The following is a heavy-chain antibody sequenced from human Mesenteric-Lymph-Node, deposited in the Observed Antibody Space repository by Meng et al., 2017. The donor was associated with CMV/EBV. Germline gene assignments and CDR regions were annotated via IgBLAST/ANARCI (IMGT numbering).Heavy chain of an antibody. CDR1: GFIVLSKY. Sequence: GESLQISCTASGFIVLSKYISWVRQAPGKGLEWVSTIYRGGDTYYADSVKGRFTVSRDKLKNTLSLQMNSLRAEDTAIYYCARGVGSVVRGVTGRNQELYYGQDVWGQGTTVTVSS. D-gene: IGHD3-10*01. J-gene: IGHJ6*02. CDR2: IYRGGDT. V-gene: IGHV3-53*01. CDR3: ARGVGSVVRGVTGRNQELYYGQDV.